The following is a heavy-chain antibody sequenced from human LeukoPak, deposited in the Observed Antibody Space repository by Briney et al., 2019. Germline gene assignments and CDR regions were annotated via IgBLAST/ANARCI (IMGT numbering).Heavy chain of an antibody. Sequence: PGGPLRLSCAASGFTFSNYAMSWVRQAPGKGLEWVSSISGSGASTYYADSVKGRFTISRDNSKNTLYLQMNSLRAEDMAVYYCAKGTGWLQFSAFDYWGQGTLVTVSS. CDR3: AKGTGWLQFSAFDY. J-gene: IGHJ4*02. CDR1: GFTFSNYA. CDR2: ISGSGAST. V-gene: IGHV3-23*01. D-gene: IGHD5-24*01.